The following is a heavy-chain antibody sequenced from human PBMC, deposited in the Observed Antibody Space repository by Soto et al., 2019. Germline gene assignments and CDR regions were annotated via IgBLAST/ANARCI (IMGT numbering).Heavy chain of an antibody. Sequence: SETLSLTCTVSGASISGFYWSWIRKSAGKGLEWIGRIYATGTTDYNPSLKSRVMMSVDTSKKQFFLKLRSVTAADTAVYYCVRDGTKTLRDWFDPWGQGISVTVSS. CDR1: GASISGFY. CDR3: VRDGTKTLRDWFDP. D-gene: IGHD1-1*01. CDR2: IYATGTT. J-gene: IGHJ5*02. V-gene: IGHV4-4*07.